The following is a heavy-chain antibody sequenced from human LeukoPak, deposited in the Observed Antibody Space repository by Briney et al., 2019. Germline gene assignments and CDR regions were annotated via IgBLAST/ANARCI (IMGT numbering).Heavy chain of an antibody. CDR1: GGSFSGYY. Sequence: PSVTLSLTCAVYGGSFSGYYWSWIRQPPGKGLEWIGEINHSGSTNYNPSLKSRVTISVDTSKNQFSLKLSSVTAADTAVYYCARSQRWLGGYWGQGTLVTVSS. CDR3: ARSQRWLGGY. CDR2: INHSGST. J-gene: IGHJ4*02. V-gene: IGHV4-34*01. D-gene: IGHD5-24*01.